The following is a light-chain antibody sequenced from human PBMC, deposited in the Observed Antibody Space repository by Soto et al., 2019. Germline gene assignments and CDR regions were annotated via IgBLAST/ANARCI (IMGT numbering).Light chain of an antibody. CDR2: EVS. CDR1: SSDVGSDNR. J-gene: IGLJ1*01. Sequence: QSALTQPPSVSGSPGQSVTISCTGTSSDVGSDNRVSWYQQPPGTAPKLMIYEVSNRPSGVPDRFSGSKSGNTASLTISGLQAEDEADYYCSSYTISSTYVFGTGTKLT. V-gene: IGLV2-18*02. CDR3: SSYTISSTYV.